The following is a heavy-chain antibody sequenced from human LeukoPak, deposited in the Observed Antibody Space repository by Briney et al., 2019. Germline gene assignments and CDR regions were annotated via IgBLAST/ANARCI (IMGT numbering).Heavy chain of an antibody. J-gene: IGHJ4*02. CDR1: GFTFDEYA. D-gene: IGHD3/OR15-3a*01. V-gene: IGHV3-9*01. CDR3: AKVGIFGLVTYYFDY. CDR2: ISWNSGLI. Sequence: GGSLRLSCAVSGFTFDEYAMHWVRQAPGKGLEWVSCISWNSGLIDYADSVKGRFTISRDNAKNSLYLQMNSLKAEDTAFYYCAKVGIFGLVTYYFDYWGQGTLVTVSS.